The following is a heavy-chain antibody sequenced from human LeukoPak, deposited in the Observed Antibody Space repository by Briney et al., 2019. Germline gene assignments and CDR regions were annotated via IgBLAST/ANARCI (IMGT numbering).Heavy chain of an antibody. D-gene: IGHD6-19*01. V-gene: IGHV1-46*01. Sequence: ASVKVSCKTSGYTFTSYYMHWVRQAPGQGLEWMGIINPSGGSTSYAQKFQGRVTTTRDTSTSTVYMELSSLRSEDTAVYYCAREGIAVAGIDYWGQGTLVTVSS. CDR3: AREGIAVAGIDY. CDR1: GYTFTSYY. CDR2: INPSGGST. J-gene: IGHJ4*02.